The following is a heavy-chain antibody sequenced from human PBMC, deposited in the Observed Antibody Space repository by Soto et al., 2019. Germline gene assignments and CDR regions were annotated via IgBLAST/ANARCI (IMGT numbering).Heavy chain of an antibody. CDR2: INHSGST. CDR1: GGSFSGYY. Sequence: SETLSLTCAVYGGSFSGYYWSWIRQPPGKGLEWIGEINHSGSTNYNPSLKSRVTISVDTSKNQFSLKLSSVTAADTAVYYCARGRYYYGSGSYYKTHPGWFDPWGQGTLVTVSS. V-gene: IGHV4-34*01. J-gene: IGHJ5*02. CDR3: ARGRYYYGSGSYYKTHPGWFDP. D-gene: IGHD3-10*01.